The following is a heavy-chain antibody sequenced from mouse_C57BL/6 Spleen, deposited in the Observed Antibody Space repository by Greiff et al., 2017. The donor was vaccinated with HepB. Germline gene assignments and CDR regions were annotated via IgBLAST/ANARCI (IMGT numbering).Heavy chain of an antibody. V-gene: IGHV1-52*01. J-gene: IGHJ2*01. CDR2: IDPSDSET. Sequence: QVQLQQSGAELVRPGSSVKLSCKASGYTFTSYWMHWVKQRPIQGLEWIGNIDPSDSETHYNQKFKDKATLTVDKSSSTAYMQLSSLTSEDSAVYYCAREPDYYGSSYDYWGQGTTLTVSS. CDR3: AREPDYYGSSYDY. CDR1: GYTFTSYW. D-gene: IGHD1-1*01.